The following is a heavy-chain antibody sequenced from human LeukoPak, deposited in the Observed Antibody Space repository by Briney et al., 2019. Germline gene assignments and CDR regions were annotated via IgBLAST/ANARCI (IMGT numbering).Heavy chain of an antibody. J-gene: IGHJ5*02. CDR1: GGSISSYY. CDR2: IYTSGST. D-gene: IGHD2-21*02. CDR3: ARDLAYCGGDCPFNWFDP. Sequence: SETLSRTCTVSGGSISSYYWSWIRQPAGKGLEWIGRIYTSGSTNYNPSLKSRVTISVDKSKNQFSLKLSSVTAADTAVYYCARDLAYCGGDCPFNWFDPWGQGTLVTVSS. V-gene: IGHV4-4*07.